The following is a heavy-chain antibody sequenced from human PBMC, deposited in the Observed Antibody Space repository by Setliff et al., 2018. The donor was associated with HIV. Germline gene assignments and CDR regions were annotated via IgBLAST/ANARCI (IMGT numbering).Heavy chain of an antibody. Sequence: SETLSLTCTVSGGSISSYYWSWIRQPPGKGLEWIGTFYYNGDSRYNPSLKSRVTISVDTSKNQFSLNLNSVTAADTAVYYCARVRGGTSRGFLDFWGPGTLVTISS. D-gene: IGHD3-10*01. CDR3: ARVRGGTSRGFLDF. CDR2: FYYNGDS. V-gene: IGHV4-59*04. CDR1: GGSISSYY. J-gene: IGHJ4*02.